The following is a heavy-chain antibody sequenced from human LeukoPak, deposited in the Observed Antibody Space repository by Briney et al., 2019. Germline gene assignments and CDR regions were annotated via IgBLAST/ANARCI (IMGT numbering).Heavy chain of an antibody. D-gene: IGHD6-19*01. CDR3: ARDQYSSGCLDY. J-gene: IGHJ4*02. CDR2: IYSGGST. CDR1: GFTVSSNY. Sequence: PGGSLRLSCAASGFTVSSNYMSWVRQAPGKGLEWVSVIYSGGSTYYADSVEGRFTISRDNSKNTLYLQMNSLRAEDTAVYYCARDQYSSGCLDYWGQGTLVTVSS. V-gene: IGHV3-53*01.